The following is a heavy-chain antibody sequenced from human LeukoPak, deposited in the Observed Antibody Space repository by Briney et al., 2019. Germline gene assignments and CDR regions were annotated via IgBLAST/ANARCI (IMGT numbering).Heavy chain of an antibody. CDR2: IYHSGST. D-gene: IGHD3-10*01. Sequence: KPSETLSLTCTVSGGSISSSSYYWGWIRQPPGKGLEWIGSIYHSGSTYYNPSLKSRVTISVDTSKNQFSLKLSSVTAADTAVYYCAGWGGSGSLNDYWGQGTLVTVSS. V-gene: IGHV4-39*07. CDR1: GGSISSSSYY. J-gene: IGHJ4*02. CDR3: AGWGGSGSLNDY.